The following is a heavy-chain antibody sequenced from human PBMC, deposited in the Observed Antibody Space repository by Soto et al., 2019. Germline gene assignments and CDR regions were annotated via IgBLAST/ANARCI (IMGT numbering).Heavy chain of an antibody. J-gene: IGHJ4*02. CDR2: IYYSGST. CDR1: GGSISTSSYY. Sequence: PSETLSLTCTVSGGSISTSSYYWGWIRQPPGKGLEWIGSIYYSGSTYYNPSLKSRVTISVDTSKNQFSLKLSSVTAADTAVYYCARDYDSSGDYWGQGTLVTFSS. D-gene: IGHD3-22*01. V-gene: IGHV4-39*01. CDR3: ARDYDSSGDY.